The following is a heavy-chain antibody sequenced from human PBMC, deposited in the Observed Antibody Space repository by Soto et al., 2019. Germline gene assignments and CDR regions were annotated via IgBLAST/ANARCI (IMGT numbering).Heavy chain of an antibody. J-gene: IGHJ4*02. V-gene: IGHV3-30*04. CDR3: ARVGSGGGGDY. D-gene: IGHD3-16*01. CDR1: GVIFSSNA. Sequence: QVQLVESGGGVVQPGRSLRLSCAVSGVIFSSNAMHWVRQAPGKGLEWVAVISNDGSHEYYVDSVKGRFSSSRDNSKNTVYLQMNSLRPDDTAFYYCARVGSGGGGDYWGQGTLVTVSS. CDR2: ISNDGSHE.